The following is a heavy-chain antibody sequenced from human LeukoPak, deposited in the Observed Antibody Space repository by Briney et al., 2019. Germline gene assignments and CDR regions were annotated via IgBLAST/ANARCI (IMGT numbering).Heavy chain of an antibody. CDR1: GYTFTSYG. J-gene: IGHJ4*02. D-gene: IGHD3-22*01. V-gene: IGHV1-18*01. Sequence: ASVKVSCKASGYTFTSYGISWVRQAPGQGLEWMGWISAYNGNTNYAQRLQGRVIMTTDTSTSTAYMDLRSLRSDDTAVYYCARDPLPTYYYDSSGSSYYFDYWDQGTLVTVSS. CDR2: ISAYNGNT. CDR3: ARDPLPTYYYDSSGSSYYFDY.